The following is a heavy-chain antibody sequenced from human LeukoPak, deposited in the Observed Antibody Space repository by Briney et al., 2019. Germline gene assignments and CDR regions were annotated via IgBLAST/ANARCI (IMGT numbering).Heavy chain of an antibody. CDR2: ISWNSGSI. Sequence: PGRSLRLSCAASGFTFDDYAMHWVRQAPGKGLEWVSGISWNSGSIGYADSVKGRFTISRDNAKNSLYLQTNSLRAEDTALYYCAKDIAPFYDSSGPTPFDYWGQGTLVTVSS. CDR1: GFTFDDYA. CDR3: AKDIAPFYDSSGPTPFDY. J-gene: IGHJ4*02. V-gene: IGHV3-9*01. D-gene: IGHD3-22*01.